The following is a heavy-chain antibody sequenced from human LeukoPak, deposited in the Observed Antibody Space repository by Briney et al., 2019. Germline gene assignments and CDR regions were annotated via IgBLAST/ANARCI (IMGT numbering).Heavy chain of an antibody. J-gene: IGHJ5*02. CDR2: IYTSGST. D-gene: IGHD2-15*01. CDR1: GGSISSYY. Sequence: SETLSFTCTVSGGSISSYYWSWIRQPAGKGLEWIGRIYTSGSTNYNPSLKSRVTMSVDTSKNQFSLKLSSVTAADTAVYDCARDSFCSGGSCYPGPYWFDPWGQGTLVTVSS. CDR3: ARDSFCSGGSCYPGPYWFDP. V-gene: IGHV4-4*07.